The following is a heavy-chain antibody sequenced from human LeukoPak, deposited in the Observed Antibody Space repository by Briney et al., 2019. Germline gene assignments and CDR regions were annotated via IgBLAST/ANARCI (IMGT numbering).Heavy chain of an antibody. CDR2: ISFDASNK. CDR1: GFTFSSYE. V-gene: IGHV3-30*03. CDR3: ATYRQVLLPFES. J-gene: IGHJ4*02. D-gene: IGHD2-8*02. Sequence: GGSLRLSCAASGFTFSSYEMNWVRQAPGKGLEWVAVISFDASNKYYADSVRGRFTISRDNSKSTLSLQMNSLRAEDTAIYYCATYRQVLLPFESWGQGTLVTVSS.